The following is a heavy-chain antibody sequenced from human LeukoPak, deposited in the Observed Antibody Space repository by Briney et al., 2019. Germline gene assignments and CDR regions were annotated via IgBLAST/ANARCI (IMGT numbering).Heavy chain of an antibody. Sequence: ASVKVSCKASGYTFTSYYMHWVRQAPGQGLEWMGWINPNSGGTNYAQKFQGRVTMTRDTSISTAYMELSRLRSDDTAVYYCARERQQLVKGNWFDPWGQGTLVTVSS. CDR1: GYTFTSYY. D-gene: IGHD6-13*01. CDR2: INPNSGGT. V-gene: IGHV1-2*02. CDR3: ARERQQLVKGNWFDP. J-gene: IGHJ5*02.